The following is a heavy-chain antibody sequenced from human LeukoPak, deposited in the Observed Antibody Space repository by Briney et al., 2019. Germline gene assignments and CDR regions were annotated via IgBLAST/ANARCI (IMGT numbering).Heavy chain of an antibody. Sequence: GSLRLSCAASGFTFSSYGMHWVRQPPGKGLEWIGEINHSGSTNYNPSLKSRVTISVDTSKNQFSLKLRSVTAADRAVYYCARGRTGYQLLPTKKDYSYYYVDVWDKGTTVTVSS. CDR1: GFTFSSYG. CDR3: ARGRTGYQLLPTKKDYSYYYVDV. D-gene: IGHD2-2*01. V-gene: IGHV4-34*01. CDR2: INHSGST. J-gene: IGHJ6*03.